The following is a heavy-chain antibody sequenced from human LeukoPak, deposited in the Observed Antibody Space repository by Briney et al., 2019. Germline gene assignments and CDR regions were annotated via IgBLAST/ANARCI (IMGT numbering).Heavy chain of an antibody. CDR2: ISSSGSTI. D-gene: IGHD3-22*01. CDR3: ARERYYYDSSGYYYGGTTPDY. Sequence: GGSLRLSCAASGFTFSDYYMSWIRQAPGKGLEWVSYISSSGSTIYYADSVKGRFTISRDNAKNSLYLQMNSLRAEDTAVYYCARERYYYDSSGYYYGGTTPDYWGQGTLVTVSS. V-gene: IGHV3-11*04. J-gene: IGHJ4*02. CDR1: GFTFSDYY.